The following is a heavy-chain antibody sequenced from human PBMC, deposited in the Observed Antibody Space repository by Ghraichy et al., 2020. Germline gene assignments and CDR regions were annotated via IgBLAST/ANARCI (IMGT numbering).Heavy chain of an antibody. D-gene: IGHD6-19*01. CDR1: GFTFSSYW. J-gene: IGHJ4*02. V-gene: IGHV3-7*03. CDR2: IKQDGSGK. Sequence: LSLTCAASGFTFSSYWMTWVRQTPGKGLEWVANIKQDGSGKYYVDSVKGRFTISRDNAKNSLYLQMDSLRAEDTAVYYCASYSDAWYVASWGQGTLVTVSS. CDR3: ASYSDAWYVAS.